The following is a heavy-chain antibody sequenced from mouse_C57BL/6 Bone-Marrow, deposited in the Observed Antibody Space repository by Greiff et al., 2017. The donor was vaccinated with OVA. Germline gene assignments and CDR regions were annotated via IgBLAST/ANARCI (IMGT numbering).Heavy chain of an antibody. Sequence: QVQLQQSGPELVKPGASVKISCKASGYAFSSSWMNWVKQRPGKGLEWIGRIYPGDGDTNYNGKFKGKATLTADKSSSTAYMQLSSLTSEDSAVYFCARWRDAYAMDYWGQGTSVTVSS. CDR2: IYPGDGDT. V-gene: IGHV1-82*01. CDR1: GYAFSSSW. CDR3: ARWRDAYAMDY. J-gene: IGHJ4*01.